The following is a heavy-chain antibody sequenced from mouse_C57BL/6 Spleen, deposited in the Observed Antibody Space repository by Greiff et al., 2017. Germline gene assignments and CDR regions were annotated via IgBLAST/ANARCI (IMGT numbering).Heavy chain of an antibody. D-gene: IGHD1-1*01. CDR3: ARDGTTLSYFDY. Sequence: EVQRVESGGGLVKPGGSLKLSCAASGFTFSSYAMSWVRQTPEKRLEWVATISDGGSYTYYPDNVKGRFTISRDNAKNNLYLQMSHLKSEDTAMNYCARDGTTLSYFDYWGQGTTLTVSS. CDR2: ISDGGSYT. V-gene: IGHV5-4*01. J-gene: IGHJ2*01. CDR1: GFTFSSYA.